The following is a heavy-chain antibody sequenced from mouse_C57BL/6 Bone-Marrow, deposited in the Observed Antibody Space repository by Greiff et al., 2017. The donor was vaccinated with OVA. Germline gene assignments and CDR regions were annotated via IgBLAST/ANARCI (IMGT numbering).Heavy chain of an antibody. CDR1: GYTFTSYW. CDR2: INPSNGGT. D-gene: IGHD2-4*01. V-gene: IGHV1-53*01. J-gene: IGHJ3*01. CDR3: ARGGYYDYAPWFAY. Sequence: VQLQQPGTELVKPGASVKLSCKASGYTFTSYWMHWVKQRPGQGLEWIGNINPSNGGTNYNEKFKSKATMTVDKSSSTAYMQLSSLTSEDSAVYYCARGGYYDYAPWFAYWGQGTLVTVSA.